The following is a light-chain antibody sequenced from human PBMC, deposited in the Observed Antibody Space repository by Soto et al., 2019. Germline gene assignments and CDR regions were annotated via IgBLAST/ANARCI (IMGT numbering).Light chain of an antibody. CDR2: GAF. V-gene: IGKV3-20*01. CDR3: QQYGSSPWT. J-gene: IGKJ1*01. CDR1: QSVSSNY. Sequence: EIVLTQSPGALSLSPGERATFSCRASQSVSSNYLAWYQQKPGQAPRLLIYGAFKRATGIPDRFSGSGSGTDFTLTISRMEPEDFAVYCCQQYGSSPWTFGQGTKVEIK.